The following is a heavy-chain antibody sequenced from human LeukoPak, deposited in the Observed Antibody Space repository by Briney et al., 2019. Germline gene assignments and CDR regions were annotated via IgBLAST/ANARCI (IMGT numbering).Heavy chain of an antibody. CDR1: GFTVSSNY. D-gene: IGHD5-24*01. CDR2: LYSSGST. Sequence: GGSLRLSCAASGFTVSSNYMSWVRQAPGKGLEWVSLLYSSGSTYYTDSVEGRFTISRDSSKNTLYLQMNSLRAEDTAVYYCAGRDKGYYYGMDVWGQGTTVTVSS. CDR3: AGRDKGYYYGMDV. J-gene: IGHJ6*02. V-gene: IGHV3-66*01.